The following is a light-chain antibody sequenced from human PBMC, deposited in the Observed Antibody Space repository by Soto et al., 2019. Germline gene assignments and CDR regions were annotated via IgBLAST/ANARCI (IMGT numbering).Light chain of an antibody. J-gene: IGLJ1*01. CDR3: SSYAGSYTYV. V-gene: IGLV2-8*01. CDR2: EVN. CDR1: SSDVDDYNY. Sequence: QSALTQPPSASGSPGQSVTISCTGTSSDVDDYNYVSWYQQHPGKAPKLMIYEVNVRPSGVPDRFSGSKSGNTASLTVSGLQGEDEADYYCSSYAGSYTYVFGTGTKLTVL.